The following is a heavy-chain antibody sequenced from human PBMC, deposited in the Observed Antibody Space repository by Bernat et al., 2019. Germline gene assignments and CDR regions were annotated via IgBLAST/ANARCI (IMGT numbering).Heavy chain of an antibody. CDR2: ICGDGGST. CDR3: AKDLCITILRGLRSCYYGMDV. CDR1: GFTFDDYA. V-gene: IGHV3-43*02. J-gene: IGHJ6*02. D-gene: IGHD3-10*01. Sequence: EVHLVESGGGVVQPGGSLRLSCAASGFTFDDYAMHWVRQAPGKGLDWVSLICGDGGSTYYADSVKGRFTVSRDNSKNSLYLQMNSLRTEDTALYYCAKDLCITILRGLRSCYYGMDVWGQGTPVTVSS.